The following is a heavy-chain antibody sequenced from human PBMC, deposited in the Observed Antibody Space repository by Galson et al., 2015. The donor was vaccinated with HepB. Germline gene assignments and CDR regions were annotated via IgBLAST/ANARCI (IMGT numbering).Heavy chain of an antibody. Sequence: SLRLSCAASGFTFSSYSMNWVRQAPGKGLEWVSSISSSSSYIYYADSVKGRFTISRDNAKNSLYLQMNSLRDEDTAVYYCARDRVGATANAFDIWGQGTMVTVSS. CDR3: ARDRVGATANAFDI. J-gene: IGHJ3*02. CDR2: ISSSSSYI. V-gene: IGHV3-21*01. CDR1: GFTFSSYS. D-gene: IGHD1-26*01.